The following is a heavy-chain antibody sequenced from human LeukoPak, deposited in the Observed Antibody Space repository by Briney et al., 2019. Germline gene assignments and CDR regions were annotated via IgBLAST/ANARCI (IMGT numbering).Heavy chain of an antibody. CDR2: ISASGTST. Sequence: PGGSLRLSCVTSGFTFSNYAMSWVRQAPGKGLEWVSAISASGTSTYYADSVKGRFTISKDNSKNTLYLQMNSLRAEDTAVYYCAKDRTVFRGITYYFDDWGQGTLVTVSS. CDR1: GFTFSNYA. CDR3: AKDRTVFRGITYYFDD. J-gene: IGHJ4*02. D-gene: IGHD3-10*01. V-gene: IGHV3-23*01.